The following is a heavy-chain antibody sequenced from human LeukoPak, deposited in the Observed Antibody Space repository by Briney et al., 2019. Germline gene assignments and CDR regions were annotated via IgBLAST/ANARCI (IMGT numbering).Heavy chain of an antibody. CDR3: ASLDYYDSSGYLDY. V-gene: IGHV4-61*02. J-gene: IGHJ4*02. CDR1: GGFISSSSYY. CDR2: IYTSGST. D-gene: IGHD3-22*01. Sequence: SETLSLTCTVSGGFISSSSYYWGWIRQPPGKGLEWIGRIYTSGSTNYNPSLKSRVTISVDTSKNQFSLKLSSVTAADTAVYYCASLDYYDSSGYLDYWGQGTLVTVSS.